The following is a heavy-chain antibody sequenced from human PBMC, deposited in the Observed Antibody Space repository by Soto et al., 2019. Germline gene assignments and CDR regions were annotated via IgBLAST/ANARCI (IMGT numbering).Heavy chain of an antibody. D-gene: IGHD2-8*02. CDR3: ARDHGWWSFDY. Sequence: ASVKVSCKASGYTFTGLYIHWVRLAPGQGLEWMGWVNPNSGGTNYAEKFQGRVTMTRDTSISTAYMELSSLRSDDTAVYYCARDHGWWSFDYWGQGALVTVSS. CDR1: GYTFTGLY. V-gene: IGHV1-2*02. J-gene: IGHJ4*02. CDR2: VNPNSGGT.